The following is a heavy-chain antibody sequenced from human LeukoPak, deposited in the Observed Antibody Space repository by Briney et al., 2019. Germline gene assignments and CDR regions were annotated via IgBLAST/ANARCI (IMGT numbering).Heavy chain of an antibody. J-gene: IGHJ4*02. CDR3: ARIGRITIFGVVAGYFDY. CDR2: ISAYNGNT. D-gene: IGHD3-3*01. V-gene: IGHV1-18*01. Sequence: ASVKVSCKASGYTFTSYGISWVRQARGQGLEWMGWISAYNGNTNYAQKLQGRVTMTTDTSTSTAYMELRSLRSDDTAVYYCARIGRITIFGVVAGYFDYWGQGTLVTVSS. CDR1: GYTFTSYG.